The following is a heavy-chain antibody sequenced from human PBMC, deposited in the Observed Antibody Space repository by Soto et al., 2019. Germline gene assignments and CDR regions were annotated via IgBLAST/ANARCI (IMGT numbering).Heavy chain of an antibody. CDR1: GDTFTDYY. V-gene: IGHV1-46*01. Sequence: QVQLMQSGAEVKKPGASVKVSCKASGDTFTDYYIHWVRQAPGQGLEWMGTVNPSGGHTTYAQHLLGRVTXPXXXSXXTLYMELTSLTSDDTAIYSCARGGHVVVVTAALDYWGQGTLVTVSS. CDR2: VNPSGGHT. J-gene: IGHJ4*02. D-gene: IGHD2-21*02. CDR3: ARGGHVVVVTAALDY.